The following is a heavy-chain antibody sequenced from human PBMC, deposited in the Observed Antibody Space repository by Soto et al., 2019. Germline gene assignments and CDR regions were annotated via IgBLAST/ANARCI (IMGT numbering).Heavy chain of an antibody. CDR1: GFTFSSYE. Sequence: EVQLVESGGGLVQPGGSLRLSCAASGFTFSSYEMNWVRQAPGKGLEWVSYISSSGSTIYYADSVKGRFTISRDNAKNSLYLQMNSLRAEDTAVYYCARYRGGLPFDYWGQGTLVTVSS. CDR3: ARYRGGLPFDY. CDR2: ISSSGSTI. J-gene: IGHJ4*02. V-gene: IGHV3-48*03. D-gene: IGHD2-2*01.